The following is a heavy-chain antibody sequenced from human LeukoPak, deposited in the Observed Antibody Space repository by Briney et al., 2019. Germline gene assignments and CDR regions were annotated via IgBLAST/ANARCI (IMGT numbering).Heavy chain of an antibody. CDR3: ARDFSSNSTVYYYYYMDV. J-gene: IGHJ6*03. D-gene: IGHD6-6*01. CDR2: ISYSGTT. V-gene: IGHV4-39*07. Sequence: PSETLSLTCTVSGGSISSRPYYWGWVRQPPGKGLEWIGTISYSGTTYYSPSLKSRVTISLDTSKNQFSLKLSSVTAADTAIYYCARDFSSNSTVYYYYYMDVWGKGTTVTVSS. CDR1: GGSISSRPYY.